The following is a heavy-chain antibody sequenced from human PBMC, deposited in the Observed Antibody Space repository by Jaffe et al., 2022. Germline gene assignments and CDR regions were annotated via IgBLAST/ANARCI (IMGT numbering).Heavy chain of an antibody. V-gene: IGHV1-69*05. Sequence: QVQLVQSGAEVKKPGSSVKVSCKASGGTFSSYAISWVRQAPGQGLEWMGGIIPIFGTANYAQKFQGRVTITTDESTSTAYMELSSLRSEDTAVYYCARVPLAYCGGDCYSGLDYWGQGTLVTVSS. CDR2: IIPIFGTA. CDR1: GGTFSSYA. J-gene: IGHJ4*02. CDR3: ARVPLAYCGGDCYSGLDY. D-gene: IGHD2-21*02.